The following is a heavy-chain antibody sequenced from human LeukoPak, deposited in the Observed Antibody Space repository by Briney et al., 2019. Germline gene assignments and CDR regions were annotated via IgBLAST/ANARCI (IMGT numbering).Heavy chain of an antibody. D-gene: IGHD3-22*01. CDR1: TGSVNSGVYY. J-gene: IGHJ4*02. CDR3: AKHEGSYYDKSGYTFDF. Sequence: SETLSLACSVSTGSVNSGVYYWGWVRQPPGKGLEWIGSIHSSGNSYCNPSLKSRVTLSVDTSKNQFSLKLSSVTAADRAVYYCAKHEGSYYDKSGYTFDFWGLGTLVTVSS. V-gene: IGHV4-39*01. CDR2: IHSSGNS.